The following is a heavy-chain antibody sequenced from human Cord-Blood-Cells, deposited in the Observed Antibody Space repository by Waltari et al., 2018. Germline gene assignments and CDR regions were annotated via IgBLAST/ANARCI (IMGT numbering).Heavy chain of an antibody. D-gene: IGHD6-13*01. CDR3: ATDTAAAGIDYYYYGMDV. V-gene: IGHV1-24*01. CDR1: GYTLPELS. J-gene: IGHJ6*02. Sequence: QVQLVQSGAEVKKPGASVKVSCKVSGYTLPELSMHCVRQAPGKGLEWMGGFDPEDGETIYAQKFQGRVTMTEDTSTDTAYMELSSLRSEDTAVYYCATDTAAAGIDYYYYGMDVWGQGTTVTVSS. CDR2: FDPEDGET.